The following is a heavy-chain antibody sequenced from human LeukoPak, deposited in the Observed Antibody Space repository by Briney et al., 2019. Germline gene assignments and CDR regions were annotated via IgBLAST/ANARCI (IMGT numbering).Heavy chain of an antibody. CDR2: IKQDGSEK. CDR3: ARDLPYYDFWSGYYGFAFDI. J-gene: IGHJ3*02. CDR1: GFTFSSYW. V-gene: IGHV3-7*01. Sequence: QPGGSLRLSCAASGFTFSSYWMSWVRQAPGKGLEWVANIKQDGSEKYYVDSVKGRFTISRDNAKNSLYLQMNSLRAEDTAVYYCARDLPYYDFWSGYYGFAFDIWGQGTMVTVSS. D-gene: IGHD3-3*01.